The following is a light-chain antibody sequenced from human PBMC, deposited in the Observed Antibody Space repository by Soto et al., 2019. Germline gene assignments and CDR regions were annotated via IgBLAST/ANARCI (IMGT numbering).Light chain of an antibody. CDR3: QSYDISLSGYV. CDR1: SSNIGAGYD. CDR2: ANG. Sequence: QSVLTQPPSVSGAPGQRVTISCTGSSSNIGAGYDVHWYQQLPGTAPKLLIYANGNRPSGVPDRFSGSKSGTSASLAITGLQAEDEADYYCQSYDISLSGYVLGTGTKVTVL. J-gene: IGLJ1*01. V-gene: IGLV1-40*01.